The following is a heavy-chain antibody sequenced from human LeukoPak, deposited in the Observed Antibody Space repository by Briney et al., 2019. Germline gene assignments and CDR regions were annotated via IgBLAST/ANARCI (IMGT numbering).Heavy chain of an antibody. V-gene: IGHV3-30-3*01. D-gene: IGHD2-2*01. CDR1: GFTFSSYA. Sequence: PGGSLRLSCAASGFTFSSYAMHWVRQAPGKGLEWVAVISYDGSNKYYADSVKGRFTISRDNSKNTLYLQMNSLRAEDTAVYYCAREALVPAATFDYWGQGTLVTVSS. CDR3: AREALVPAATFDY. J-gene: IGHJ4*02. CDR2: ISYDGSNK.